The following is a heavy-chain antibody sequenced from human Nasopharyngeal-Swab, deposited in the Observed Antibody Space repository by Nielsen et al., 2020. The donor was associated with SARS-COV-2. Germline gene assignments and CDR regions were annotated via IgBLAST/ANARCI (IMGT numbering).Heavy chain of an antibody. CDR2: ISYDGSNK. D-gene: IGHD3-10*01. CDR1: RFTFSSYA. J-gene: IGHJ4*02. V-gene: IGHV3-30-3*01. CDR3: ARDRMWFGELFYFDY. Sequence: GGSLRLSCAASRFTFSSYAMHWVRQAPGKGLEWVAVISYDGSNKYYADSVKGRFTISRDNSKNTLYLQMNSLRAEDTAVYYCARDRMWFGELFYFDYWGQGTLVTVSS.